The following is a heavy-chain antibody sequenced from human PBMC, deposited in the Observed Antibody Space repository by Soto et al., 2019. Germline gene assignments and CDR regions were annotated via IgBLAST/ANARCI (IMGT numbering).Heavy chain of an antibody. Sequence: ASVKVSCKASGYTFTGYYMHWVRQAPGQGLEWMGWINPNSGGTNYAQKFQGRVTMTRDTSISTAYMELSRLRSDDTAVYYCARDKPYRGYCSGGSCNWFDPWGQGTLVTVSS. V-gene: IGHV1-2*02. CDR1: GYTFTGYY. CDR2: INPNSGGT. J-gene: IGHJ5*02. D-gene: IGHD2-15*01. CDR3: ARDKPYRGYCSGGSCNWFDP.